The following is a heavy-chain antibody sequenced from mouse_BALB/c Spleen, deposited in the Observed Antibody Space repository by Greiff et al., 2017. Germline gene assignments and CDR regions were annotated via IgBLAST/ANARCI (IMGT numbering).Heavy chain of an antibody. J-gene: IGHJ4*01. D-gene: IGHD1-1*01. V-gene: IGHV2-6-7*01. CDR3: ARESEYYYGSSYYAMDY. CDR1: GFSLTGYG. CDR2: IWGDGST. Sequence: VKLVESGPGLVAPSQSLSITCTVSGFSLTGYGVNWVRQPPGKGLEWLGMIWGDGSTDYNSALKSRLSISKDNSKSQVFLKMNSLQTDDTARYYCARESEYYYGSSYYAMDYWGQGTSVTVSS.